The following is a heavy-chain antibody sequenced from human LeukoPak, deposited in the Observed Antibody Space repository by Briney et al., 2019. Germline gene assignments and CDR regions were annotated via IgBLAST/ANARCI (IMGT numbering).Heavy chain of an antibody. CDR1: GYSFTSYW. CDR2: IYPGDSDT. Sequence: GESLKISCKGSGYSFTSYWIGWVRQMPEKGLGWMGIIYPGDSDTRYSPSFQGQVTISADKSISTAYLQWSSLKASDTAMYYCARQDSDFWSGYDVWGQGTTVTVSS. V-gene: IGHV5-51*01. J-gene: IGHJ6*02. D-gene: IGHD3-3*01. CDR3: ARQDSDFWSGYDV.